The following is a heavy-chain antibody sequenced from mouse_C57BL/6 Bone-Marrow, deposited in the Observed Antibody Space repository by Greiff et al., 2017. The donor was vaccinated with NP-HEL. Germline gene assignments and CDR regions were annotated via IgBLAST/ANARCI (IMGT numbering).Heavy chain of an antibody. Sequence: QVQLQQPGAELVKPGASVKMSCKASGYTFTSYWITWVKQRPGQGLEWIGDIYPGSGSSNYNEKLKSKATLTVDTSSSTAYMQLSSLASEDSAVYYCARRSYDGPDYWGQGTSVTVSS. CDR2: IYPGSGSS. D-gene: IGHD2-3*01. CDR3: ARRSYDGPDY. V-gene: IGHV1-55*01. J-gene: IGHJ4*01. CDR1: GYTFTSYW.